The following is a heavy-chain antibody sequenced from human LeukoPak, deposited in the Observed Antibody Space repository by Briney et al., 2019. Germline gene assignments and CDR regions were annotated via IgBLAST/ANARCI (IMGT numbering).Heavy chain of an antibody. CDR1: GFTFSSYA. V-gene: IGHV3-23*01. Sequence: PGGSLRLPCAASGFTFSSYAMSWVRQAPGKGLEWVSAISGSGGSTYYADSVKGRFTISRDNSKNTLYLQMNSLRAEDTAVYYCAKDLPTYYYDSSGPDAFDIWGQGTMVTVSS. CDR2: ISGSGGST. CDR3: AKDLPTYYYDSSGPDAFDI. D-gene: IGHD3-22*01. J-gene: IGHJ3*02.